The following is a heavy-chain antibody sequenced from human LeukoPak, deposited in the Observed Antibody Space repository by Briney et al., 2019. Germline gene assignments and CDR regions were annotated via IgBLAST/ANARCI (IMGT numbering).Heavy chain of an antibody. CDR1: GGSISSHY. J-gene: IGHJ3*02. CDR2: IYYSGST. CDR3: ARGPLGDLFSDAFDI. V-gene: IGHV4-59*11. D-gene: IGHD3-10*01. Sequence: SETLSLTCTVSGGSISSHYWSWIRQPPGKGLEWIGYIYYSGSTNYNPSLKSRVIISVDTSKNQFSLKLSSVTAADTAVYYCARGPLGDLFSDAFDIWGQGTMVTVSS.